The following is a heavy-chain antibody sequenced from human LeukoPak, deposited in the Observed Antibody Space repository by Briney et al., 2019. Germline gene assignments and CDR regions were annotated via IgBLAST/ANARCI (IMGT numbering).Heavy chain of an antibody. Sequence: GGSLRLSCAASGFTFSSYWMSWVRQAPGKGLEWVANIKQDGSEKYYVDSVKGRFTISRDNAKNSLYLQMNSLRAEDTAVYYCARCKVPAALVCNWFDPWGQGTLVTVSS. V-gene: IGHV3-7*01. CDR3: ARCKVPAALVCNWFDP. D-gene: IGHD2-2*01. CDR1: GFTFSSYW. CDR2: IKQDGSEK. J-gene: IGHJ5*02.